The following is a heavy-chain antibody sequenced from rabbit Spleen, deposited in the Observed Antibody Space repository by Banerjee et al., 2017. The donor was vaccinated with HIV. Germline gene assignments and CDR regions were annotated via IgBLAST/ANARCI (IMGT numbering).Heavy chain of an antibody. Sequence: EQLEESGGGLVKPEGSLTLTCKASGVSLSDKDVMCWVRQAPGKGLEWIACINIVTGKAVYARWAKGRFTISRTSSTSVTLQMTSLTAADTATYFCAGDLASVVGWNFGLWGPGTLVTVS. D-gene: IGHD3-1*01. V-gene: IGHV1S45*01. CDR3: AGDLASVVGWNFGL. CDR1: GVSLSDKDV. J-gene: IGHJ4*01. CDR2: INIVTGKA.